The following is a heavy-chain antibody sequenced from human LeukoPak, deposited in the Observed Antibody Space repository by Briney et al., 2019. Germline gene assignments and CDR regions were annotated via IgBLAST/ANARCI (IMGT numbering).Heavy chain of an antibody. Sequence: GGSLRLSCAASGFTFSSYGMHCVRQAPGKGLEWVAVISYDGSNKYYADSVKGRFTISRDNSKNTLYLQMNSLRAEDTAVYYCAKIARNFGRYYYDSSGYYPCDYWGQGTLVTVSS. CDR1: GFTFSSYG. J-gene: IGHJ4*02. CDR2: ISYDGSNK. D-gene: IGHD3-22*01. V-gene: IGHV3-30*18. CDR3: AKIARNFGRYYYDSSGYYPCDY.